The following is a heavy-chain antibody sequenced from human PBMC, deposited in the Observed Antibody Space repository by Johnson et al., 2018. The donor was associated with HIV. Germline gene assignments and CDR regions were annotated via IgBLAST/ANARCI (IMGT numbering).Heavy chain of an antibody. CDR2: IRYDGSNK. CDR3: ASLPGDAFDI. CDR1: GFTFDDYA. D-gene: IGHD2-2*01. V-gene: IGHV3-30*02. J-gene: IGHJ3*02. Sequence: QVQVVESGGGLVQPGRSLRLSCAASGFTFDDYAMHWVRQAPGKGLEWVAFIRYDGSNKYYADSVKGRFTISRDNSKNTLYLQMNSLRAEDTAVYYCASLPGDAFDIWGQGTMVTVSS.